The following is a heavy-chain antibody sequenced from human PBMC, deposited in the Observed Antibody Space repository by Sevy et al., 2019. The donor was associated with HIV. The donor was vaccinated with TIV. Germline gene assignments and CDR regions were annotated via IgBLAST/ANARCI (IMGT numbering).Heavy chain of an antibody. Sequence: GGSLRLSCAASGFSISGYGMHWVRQAPGKGLEWVAVIWYDGTNKEYADSVKGRFTISRDNSKNTLYLQMNSLRAEDTAVYYCAREDIRDAGIGYYFHSWGQGTLVTVSS. D-gene: IGHD6-13*01. J-gene: IGHJ4*02. CDR3: AREDIRDAGIGYYFHS. CDR2: IWYDGTNK. CDR1: GFSISGYG. V-gene: IGHV3-33*01.